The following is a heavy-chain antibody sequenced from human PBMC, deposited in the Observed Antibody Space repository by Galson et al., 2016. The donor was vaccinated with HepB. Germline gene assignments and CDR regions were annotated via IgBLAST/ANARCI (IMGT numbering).Heavy chain of an antibody. CDR3: ARDRGAVAATGWFDP. CDR2: IYYSGST. J-gene: IGHJ5*02. D-gene: IGHD6-19*01. CDR1: GGSIGRGDYY. V-gene: IGHV4-31*03. Sequence: TLSLTCTVSGGSIGRGDYYWSWIRQFPGKGLEWIGYIYYSGSTYFNPSLKSRLSMSVDASKNQFSLQLTSMTAADTAVYYCARDRGAVAATGWFDPWGQGTLVTVSS.